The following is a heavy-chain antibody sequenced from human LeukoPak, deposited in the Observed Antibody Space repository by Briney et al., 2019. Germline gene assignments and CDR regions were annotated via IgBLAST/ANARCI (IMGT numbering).Heavy chain of an antibody. CDR2: ISAYNGNT. J-gene: IGHJ4*02. V-gene: IGHV1-18*01. CDR3: ARYLGYCSSTSCYTLGYSDY. Sequence: ASVKVSCKASGYTFTSYGISWVRQAPGQGLEWMGWISAYNGNTNYAQKLQGRVTMTTDTSTSTAYMELRSLRSDDTAVYYCARYLGYCSSTSCYTLGYSDYWGQGTLVTVSS. D-gene: IGHD2-2*02. CDR1: GYTFTSYG.